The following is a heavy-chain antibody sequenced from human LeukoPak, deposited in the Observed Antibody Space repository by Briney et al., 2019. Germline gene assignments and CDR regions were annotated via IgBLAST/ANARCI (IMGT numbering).Heavy chain of an antibody. CDR3: ARGGDGPRDDY. V-gene: IGHV4-59*12. D-gene: IGHD2-21*01. Sequence: SETLSLTCTVSGDSISSYYWSWIRQSPGKGLEWIGYIYYTGSIKYNPSLKSRVTMSVDTSKNQFSLKLSSVTAADTAVYYCARGGDGPRDDYWGQGTLVTVSS. CDR2: IYYTGSI. CDR1: GDSISSYY. J-gene: IGHJ4*02.